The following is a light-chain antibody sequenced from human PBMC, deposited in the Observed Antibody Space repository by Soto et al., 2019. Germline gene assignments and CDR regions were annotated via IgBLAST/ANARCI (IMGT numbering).Light chain of an antibody. CDR3: QQTFIAPRT. CDR1: QSISTY. Sequence: DIQMTQSPSSLSASVGDRVTITCRASQSISTYLNWYQQKPGRAPRLLIYASSTLQSGVPSRFSGSASGTDFTLTISSLQPEDFATYYCQQTFIAPRTFGNGTKVDLK. CDR2: ASS. V-gene: IGKV1-39*01. J-gene: IGKJ1*01.